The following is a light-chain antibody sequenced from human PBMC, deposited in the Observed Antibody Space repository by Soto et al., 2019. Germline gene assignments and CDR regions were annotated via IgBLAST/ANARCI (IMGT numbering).Light chain of an antibody. Sequence: DIQMTQSPSTLSASVGDRVTITCRASQSVRSWLAWYQQKPGRAPKFLIYDASSVESGVPSRFSGSGSGTEFTLTISNLQPDDFATYYCQQYDNYPLTFGGGTKVEI. CDR3: QQYDNYPLT. CDR1: QSVRSW. V-gene: IGKV1-5*01. J-gene: IGKJ4*01. CDR2: DAS.